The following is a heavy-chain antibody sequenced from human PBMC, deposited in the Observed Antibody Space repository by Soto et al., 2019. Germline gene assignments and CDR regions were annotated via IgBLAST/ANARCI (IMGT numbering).Heavy chain of an antibody. J-gene: IGHJ6*02. CDR2: ISSSGSTI. CDR3: AISSSGILYYGMDV. Sequence: EVQLVESGGGLVQPGGSPRLSCAASGFTFSSYEMNWVRQAPGKGLEWVSYISSSGSTIYYADSVKGRFTISRDNAKNSLYLQMNSLRAEDTAVYYCAISSSGILYYGMDVWGQGTTVTVSS. V-gene: IGHV3-48*03. D-gene: IGHD3-22*01. CDR1: GFTFSSYE.